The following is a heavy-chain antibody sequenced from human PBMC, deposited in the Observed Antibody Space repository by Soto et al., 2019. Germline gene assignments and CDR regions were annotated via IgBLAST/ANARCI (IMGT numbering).Heavy chain of an antibody. Sequence: EVQLVESGGGLVQPGGSLRLSCAASGFTFSSYWMSWVRQAPGKGLEWVSIISGSGGTTYYADSVKGRFTISRDNSKNTLYLQMNSLRAEDTAVYYCAKHGDCSSTSCYFDYWAQGTLVTVSS. CDR2: ISGSGGTT. D-gene: IGHD2-2*01. J-gene: IGHJ4*02. V-gene: IGHV3-23*04. CDR1: GFTFSSYW. CDR3: AKHGDCSSTSCYFDY.